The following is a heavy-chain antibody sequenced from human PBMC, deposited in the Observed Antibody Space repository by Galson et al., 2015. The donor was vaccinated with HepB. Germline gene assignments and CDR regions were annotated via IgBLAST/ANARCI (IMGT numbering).Heavy chain of an antibody. D-gene: IGHD2-2*01. Sequence: SVKVSCKASGGTFSSYTINWVRQAPGQGLEWMGRIIPILDIANYAQKFQGRVTITADKSTSTAYMHLSSLRSEDTAVYYCARGSRVAAAGWTLWGQGTTVTVSS. J-gene: IGHJ6*02. CDR2: IIPILDIA. CDR1: GGTFSSYT. V-gene: IGHV1-69*02. CDR3: ARGSRVAAAGWTL.